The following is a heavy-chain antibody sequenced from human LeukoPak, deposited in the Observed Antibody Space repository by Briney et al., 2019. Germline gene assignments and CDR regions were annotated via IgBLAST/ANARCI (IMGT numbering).Heavy chain of an antibody. D-gene: IGHD2/OR15-2a*01. CDR1: GFRFGGYA. CDR3: VRESVLHYYFDY. V-gene: IGHV3-49*04. CDR2: IRSKALYGTS. J-gene: IGHJ4*02. Sequence: SQRLPCTGSGFRFGGYALSWVRQAPGKGLEWVGFIRSKALYGTSEYAASVEGRFSISRDDSNNIAYLQMNSLKTDNTAVYFCVRESVLHYYFDYGAKGQLVPVSS.